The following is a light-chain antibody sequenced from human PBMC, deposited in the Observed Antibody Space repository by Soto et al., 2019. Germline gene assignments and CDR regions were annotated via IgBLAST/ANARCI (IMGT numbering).Light chain of an antibody. J-gene: IGKJ1*01. CDR3: QHYNSYSEA. CDR2: QAS. Sequence: DIQMTQSPSTLSGSVGDRFTITCRASQTISSWLAWYQQKPGKAPKLLIYQASTLKSGVPSRFRGSGSGTEFTLTISSLQPDDFAPYYCQHYNSYSEAFGQGTKVDIK. CDR1: QTISSW. V-gene: IGKV1-5*03.